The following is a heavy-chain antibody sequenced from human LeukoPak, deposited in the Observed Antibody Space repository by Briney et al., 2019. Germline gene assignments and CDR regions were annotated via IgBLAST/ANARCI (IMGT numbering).Heavy chain of an antibody. Sequence: PSETLSLTCAVYGLTFNGYYWKWLRQPPGKELKWMGYTYYTGSTKYNPSLKSPGTISVDTSKHQFSLKLSSVAAADTAVYYCARANYDPYNYYYMDVWGKGTTVTISS. D-gene: IGHD3-16*01. V-gene: IGHV4-59*01. CDR1: GLTFNGYY. J-gene: IGHJ6*03. CDR3: ARANYDPYNYYYMDV. CDR2: TYYTGST.